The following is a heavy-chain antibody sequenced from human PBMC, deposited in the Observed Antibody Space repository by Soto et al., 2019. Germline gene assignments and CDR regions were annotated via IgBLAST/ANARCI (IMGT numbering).Heavy chain of an antibody. CDR1: GFTVSSNY. V-gene: IGHV3-53*04. Sequence: GGSLRLSCAASGFTVSSNYMSWVRQAPGKGLEWVSVIYSGGSTYYADSVKGRFTISRHNSKNTLYLQMNSLRAEDTAVYYCARDLKLSAPTSGSSWTHYYYYGMDVWGQGTTVTVSS. J-gene: IGHJ6*02. CDR2: IYSGGST. CDR3: ARDLKLSAPTSGSSWTHYYYYGMDV. D-gene: IGHD6-13*01.